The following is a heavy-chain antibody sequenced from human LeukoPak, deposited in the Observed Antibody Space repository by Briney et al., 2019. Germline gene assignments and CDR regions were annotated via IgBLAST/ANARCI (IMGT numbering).Heavy chain of an antibody. D-gene: IGHD1-26*01. CDR2: IYYSGST. CDR1: GGAISSHY. CDR3: ARALIVGAIYFDY. Sequence: SETLSLTCTVSGGAISSHYWSWLRQPPGKGLEWIGYIYYSGSTNYNPSLKSRVTISVDTSKNQFSLKLSSVTAADTAVYYCARALIVGAIYFDYWGQGTLVTVSS. V-gene: IGHV4-59*11. J-gene: IGHJ4*02.